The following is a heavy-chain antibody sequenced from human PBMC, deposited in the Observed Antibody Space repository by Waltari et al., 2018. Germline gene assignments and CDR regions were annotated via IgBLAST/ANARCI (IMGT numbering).Heavy chain of an antibody. CDR2: INPNFGKA. CDR3: AESSYYDFWSGYFSY. D-gene: IGHD3-3*01. CDR1: VATFSIYA. J-gene: IGHJ4*02. V-gene: IGHV1-69*01. Sequence: QVQLVQSGAEVPQPGSSVKVSCKASVATFSIYAISSARQAPGQGLEWMGGINPNFGKANYAKKFQGRVTITADESTSTAYMELSSLGSEDTAVYYCAESSYYDFWSGYFSYWGQGTLVTVSS.